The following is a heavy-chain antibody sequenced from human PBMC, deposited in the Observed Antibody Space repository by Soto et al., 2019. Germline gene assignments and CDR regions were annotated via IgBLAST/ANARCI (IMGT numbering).Heavy chain of an antibody. J-gene: IGHJ4*02. V-gene: IGHV4-30-2*01. Sequence: LSDTCSVWDGCSIGGTYSRNKHKQPPGKGLEWIGYIFPSGTTSYNPSLKSRVTISIDVSKNQFSLSLRSLTAADTAVYYCARSREFDYWSQGTLVTV. CDR2: IFPSGTT. CDR1: DGCSIGGTYS. CDR3: ARSREFDY.